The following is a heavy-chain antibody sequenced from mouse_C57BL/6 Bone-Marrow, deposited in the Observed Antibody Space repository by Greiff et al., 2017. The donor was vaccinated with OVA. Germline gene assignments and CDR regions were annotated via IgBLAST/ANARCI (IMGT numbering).Heavy chain of an antibody. J-gene: IGHJ3*01. Sequence: EVQVVESGGGLVKPGGSLKLSCAASGFTFSDYGMHWVRQAPEKGLEWVAYISSGSSTIYYADTVKGRFTISRDNAKNTLFLQMTSLRSEDTALYYGARRAYYSNYGFDYWGQGTLVTVSA. CDR3: ARRAYYSNYGFDY. D-gene: IGHD2-5*01. CDR2: ISSGSSTI. V-gene: IGHV5-17*01. CDR1: GFTFSDYG.